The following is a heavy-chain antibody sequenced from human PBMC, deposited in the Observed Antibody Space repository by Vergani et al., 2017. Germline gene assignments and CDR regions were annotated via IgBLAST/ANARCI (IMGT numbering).Heavy chain of an antibody. CDR2: IYYSGST. CDR3: ARLRAHSSGWYKGPYYFDY. CDR1: GGSISSSSYY. J-gene: IGHJ4*02. V-gene: IGHV4-39*01. Sequence: QLQLQESGPGLVKPSETLSLTCTVSGGSISSSSYYWGWIRQPPGKGLEWIGSIYYSGSTYYNPSLKSRVTISVDMSKNQFSLKVSSVTAADTAVYYCARLRAHSSGWYKGPYYFDYWGQGTLVTVSS. D-gene: IGHD6-19*01.